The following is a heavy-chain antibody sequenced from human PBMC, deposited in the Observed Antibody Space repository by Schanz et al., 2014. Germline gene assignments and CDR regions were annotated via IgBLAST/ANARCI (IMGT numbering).Heavy chain of an antibody. CDR2: VHPGGST. CDR1: GFIVRSNY. Sequence: EVQLVESGGGLVQPGGSLRLSCAVSGFIVRSNYMTWVRQAPGKGLEWVSFVHPGGSTYYPDSVKGRFTISRDSSKNTLYLQMNSLRPEDTAIYYCVTEKRMESGTWAKAFDIWGQGTWVTVSS. J-gene: IGHJ3*02. CDR3: VTEKRMESGTWAKAFDI. V-gene: IGHV3-66*01. D-gene: IGHD3-3*01.